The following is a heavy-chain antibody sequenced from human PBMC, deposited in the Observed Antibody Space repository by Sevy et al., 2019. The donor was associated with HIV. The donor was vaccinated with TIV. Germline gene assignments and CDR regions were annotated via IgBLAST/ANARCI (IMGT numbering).Heavy chain of an antibody. CDR3: ARGPGITMVRGVIHYGMDV. D-gene: IGHD3-10*01. CDR1: GYTFTSYD. CDR2: MNPNSGNT. J-gene: IGHJ6*02. Sequence: ASVKVSCKASGYTFTSYDINWVRQATGQGLEWMGWMNPNSGNTGYAQKFQGRVTMTRNTSISTAYMELSSLRSEDTAVYYCARGPGITMVRGVIHYGMDVWGQGTTVTVS. V-gene: IGHV1-8*01.